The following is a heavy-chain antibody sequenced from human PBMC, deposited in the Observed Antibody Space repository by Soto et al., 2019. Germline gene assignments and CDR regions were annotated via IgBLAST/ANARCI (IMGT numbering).Heavy chain of an antibody. V-gene: IGHV3-9*01. CDR2: ISWNSDKK. CDR1: GFTFDDYA. Sequence: PGGSLRLSCVASGFTFDDYAMHWVRQVPGKGLEWVSGISWNSDKKGYADSVKGRFTISRDNAKNSLYLEMNSLRGEDTAFYYCARTTWGYGGPFDSWGRGTLVTVSS. J-gene: IGHJ4*01. D-gene: IGHD4-17*01. CDR3: ARTTWGYGGPFDS.